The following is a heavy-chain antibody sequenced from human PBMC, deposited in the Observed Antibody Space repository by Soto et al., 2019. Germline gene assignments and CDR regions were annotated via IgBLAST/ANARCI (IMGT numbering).Heavy chain of an antibody. J-gene: IGHJ5*02. CDR1: GFTFSSYA. V-gene: IGHV3-23*01. CDR3: AKDQAGYCSSTSCAFDP. D-gene: IGHD2-2*01. Sequence: EVQLLESGGGLVQPGGSLRLSCAASGFTFSSYAMSWVRQAPGKGLEWVSAISGSGGSTYYADSVKGRFTISRDNSKNTLYLQMTSLRAEDTAVYYCAKDQAGYCSSTSCAFDPWGQGTLVTVSS. CDR2: ISGSGGST.